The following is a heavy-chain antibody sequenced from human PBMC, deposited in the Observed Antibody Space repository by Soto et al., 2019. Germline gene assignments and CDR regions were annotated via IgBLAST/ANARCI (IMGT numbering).Heavy chain of an antibody. CDR1: GFIFKMYW. V-gene: IGHV3-74*01. CDR3: TRGPRPISTGTGAY. J-gene: IGHJ4*02. Sequence: GGSLRLSCAASGFIFKMYWMHWVRQSPGKGLVWISRIYNDGTYSDYADSVRGRFTISRDNVNDTLYLQMNNLRAEDSGLYYCTRGPRPISTGTGAYWGQGTQVTVS. D-gene: IGHD3-10*01. CDR2: IYNDGTYS.